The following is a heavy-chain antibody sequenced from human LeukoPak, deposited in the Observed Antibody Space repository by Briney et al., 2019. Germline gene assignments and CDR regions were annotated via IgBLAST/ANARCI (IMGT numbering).Heavy chain of an antibody. CDR2: IYTTGGT. V-gene: IGHV4-4*07. CDR1: GVSMIDYY. J-gene: IGHJ6*03. D-gene: IGHD2-2*01. Sequence: TSETLSLTCTVSGVSMIDYYWSWIRQPAGKELEWIGRIYTTGGTNYNPSLKSRVIMSIDTSKNQFSLKLTSVTAADTAVYYCARVQEVVQDYSYYYYMDVCGKGTTVTVS. CDR3: ARVQEVVQDYSYYYYMDV.